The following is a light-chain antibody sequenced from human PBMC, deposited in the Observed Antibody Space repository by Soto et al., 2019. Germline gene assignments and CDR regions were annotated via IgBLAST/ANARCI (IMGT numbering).Light chain of an antibody. CDR3: QQYYAWPLT. V-gene: IGKV3-15*01. J-gene: IGKJ4*01. CDR2: DAI. CDR1: QNIHNH. Sequence: DKLMSQSPATLSVSPGERVTLSCRASQNIHNHMSWFLQKPGQTPRLLIYDAIIRAPDVPARFSGSWSGTEFTLTINSLQSEDFAVYYCQQYYAWPLTFCGWTKVEIK.